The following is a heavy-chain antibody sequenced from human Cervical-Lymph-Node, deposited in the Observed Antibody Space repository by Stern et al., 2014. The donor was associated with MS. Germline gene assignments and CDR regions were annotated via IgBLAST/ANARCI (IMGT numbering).Heavy chain of an antibody. Sequence: QVQLVESGTEVKKPGASVLVSCKASGYTFTTYGITWVRQAPGQGLEWMGWISADSGNTKYAKTFQDRVTMTRDTTTGTAYMEVRSLRSEDTAVYYCARDKMHAFDYWGQGTQVTVPS. V-gene: IGHV1-18*01. CDR2: ISADSGNT. CDR1: GYTFTTYG. D-gene: IGHD2-8*01. J-gene: IGHJ4*02. CDR3: ARDKMHAFDY.